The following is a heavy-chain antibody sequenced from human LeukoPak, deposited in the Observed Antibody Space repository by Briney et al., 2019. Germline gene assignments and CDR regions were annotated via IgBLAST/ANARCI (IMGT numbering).Heavy chain of an antibody. V-gene: IGHV3-23*01. CDR3: AKIKSSGWRRNYFDY. CDR2: ISGSGGST. CDR1: GFTFSSYA. D-gene: IGHD6-19*01. J-gene: IGHJ4*02. Sequence: PGGSLRLSCAASGFTFSSYAMSWVRQAPGKGLEWVSAISGSGGSTYYADSVKGRFTISRDNSKNTLYLQMNSLRAEDTAVYYCAKIKSSGWRRNYFDYWGQGTLVTVSS.